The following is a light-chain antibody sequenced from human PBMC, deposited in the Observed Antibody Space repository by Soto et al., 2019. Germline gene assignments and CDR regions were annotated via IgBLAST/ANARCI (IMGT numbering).Light chain of an antibody. Sequence: DIQMTQSPSTLSASAGDRVKITCRASQSVNSWLAWYQQKPGKAPNLLIYDAASLEAGVPSRFSGSGTGTEFTLTINSLQPTDFATYYCQQYNSYPWTFGQGTKVDIK. V-gene: IGKV1-5*01. J-gene: IGKJ1*01. CDR2: DAA. CDR3: QQYNSYPWT. CDR1: QSVNSW.